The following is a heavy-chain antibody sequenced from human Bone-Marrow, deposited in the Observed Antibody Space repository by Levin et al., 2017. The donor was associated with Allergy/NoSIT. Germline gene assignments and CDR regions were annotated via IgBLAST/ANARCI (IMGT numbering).Heavy chain of an antibody. CDR2: IKQDGSEK. Sequence: SCAASGFTFSSYWMSWVRQAPGKGLEWVANIKQDGSEKYYVDSVKGRFTISRDNAKNSLYLQMNSLRAEDTAVYYCARDKRKRGYYYGSGSPRLDYWGQGTLVTVSS. CDR3: ARDKRKRGYYYGSGSPRLDY. D-gene: IGHD3-10*01. J-gene: IGHJ4*02. V-gene: IGHV3-7*01. CDR1: GFTFSSYW.